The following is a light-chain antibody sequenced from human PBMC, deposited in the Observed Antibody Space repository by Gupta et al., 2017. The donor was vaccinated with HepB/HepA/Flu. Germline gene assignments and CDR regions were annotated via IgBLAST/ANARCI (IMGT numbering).Light chain of an antibody. Sequence: SALPQPASVSGSPGQSITISCTGTNSDVGGYNYVSWYQQHPGKAPKLMIYDVSDWPSGVSNRFSGSKSGNTASLTISGLKAEDEADYYCSSYTSITTWVFGGGTRLTVL. J-gene: IGLJ3*02. CDR1: NSDVGGYNY. V-gene: IGLV2-14*03. CDR2: DVS. CDR3: SSYTSITTWV.